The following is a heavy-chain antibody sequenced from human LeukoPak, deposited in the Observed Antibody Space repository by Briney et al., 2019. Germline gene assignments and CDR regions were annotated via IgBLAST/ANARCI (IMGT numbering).Heavy chain of an antibody. CDR3: ARVYSSSSGKNAFDI. J-gene: IGHJ3*02. CDR2: IYHSGTT. D-gene: IGHD6-6*01. CDR1: GDSFSSNNW. V-gene: IGHV4-4*02. Sequence: SGTLSLTCAVSGDSFSSNNWWGWVRQPPGKGLEWIGQIYHSGTTDYNPSLRGRVTISVDKSKKQFSLQLSSVTAADTAVYYCARVYSSSSGKNAFDIWGQGTMVTVSS.